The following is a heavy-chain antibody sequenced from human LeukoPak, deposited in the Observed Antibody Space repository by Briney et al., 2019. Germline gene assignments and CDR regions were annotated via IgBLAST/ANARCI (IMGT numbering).Heavy chain of an antibody. CDR1: GYTFTTYA. Sequence: ASVKVSCKASGYTFTTYAMHWVRQAPGQTPEWMGWINTGNGNTKYSQKFQGRVTNTRDTSASTAYMELSSLRSEDTAVYYCARGLVVRGVNGVTFDYWGQGTLVTVSS. V-gene: IGHV1-3*04. CDR2: INTGNGNT. D-gene: IGHD3-10*01. CDR3: ARGLVVRGVNGVTFDY. J-gene: IGHJ4*02.